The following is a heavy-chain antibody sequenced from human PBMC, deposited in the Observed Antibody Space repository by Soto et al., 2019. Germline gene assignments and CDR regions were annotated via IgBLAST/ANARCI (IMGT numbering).Heavy chain of an antibody. J-gene: IGHJ4*02. D-gene: IGHD6-19*01. CDR3: AKVHIAVAAYFDY. Sequence: PGGSLRLSCAASGFTFSSYGMYWVRQAPGKGLEWVAVISYDGSNKYHADSVKGRFTISRDNSKNTLFLQMDSLRVEDTAVYFCAKVHIAVAAYFDYWGQGTLVTVSS. CDR1: GFTFSSYG. V-gene: IGHV3-30*18. CDR2: ISYDGSNK.